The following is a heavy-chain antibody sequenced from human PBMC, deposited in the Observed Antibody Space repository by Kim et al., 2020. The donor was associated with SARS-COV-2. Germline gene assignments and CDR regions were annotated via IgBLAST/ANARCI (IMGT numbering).Heavy chain of an antibody. D-gene: IGHD6-13*01. CDR1: GGSFSGYY. CDR3: ARAAAGTGGTNWFDP. J-gene: IGHJ5*02. V-gene: IGHV4-34*01. CDR2: INHSGST. Sequence: SETLSLTCAVYGGSFSGYYWSWIRQPPGKGLEWIGEINHSGSTNYNPSLKSRVTISVDTSKNQFSLKLSSVTAADTAVYYCARAAAGTGGTNWFDPWGQG.